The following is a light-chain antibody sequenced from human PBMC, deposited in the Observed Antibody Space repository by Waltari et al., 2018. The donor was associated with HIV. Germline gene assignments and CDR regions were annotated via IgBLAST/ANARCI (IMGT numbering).Light chain of an antibody. CDR3: AAWDDSLSGRYV. CDR1: SSNIGSNY. CDR2: RNN. Sequence: QSVLTQPPSASGTSGQRVTISCSGSSSNIGSNYVYWYQQLPGTAPKLLIYRNNQRPSGVPDRFSGSKSGTSASLAISVLRSEDEADYYCAAWDDSLSGRYVFGTGTKVTVL. V-gene: IGLV1-47*01. J-gene: IGLJ1*01.